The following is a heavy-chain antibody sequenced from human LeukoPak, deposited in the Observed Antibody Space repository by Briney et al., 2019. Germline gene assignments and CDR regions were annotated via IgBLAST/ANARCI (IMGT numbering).Heavy chain of an antibody. CDR2: IYDSGST. Sequence: TSETLSLTCTVSGGSISSYYWSWIRQPPGKGLEWIGYIYDSGSTNYNPSLKSRVTISVDTSKNQFSLKLSSVTAADTAVYYCARDGAAPGSAEYWYFDLWGRGTLVTVSS. D-gene: IGHD6-13*01. CDR3: ARDGAAPGSAEYWYFDL. V-gene: IGHV4-59*01. J-gene: IGHJ2*01. CDR1: GGSISSYY.